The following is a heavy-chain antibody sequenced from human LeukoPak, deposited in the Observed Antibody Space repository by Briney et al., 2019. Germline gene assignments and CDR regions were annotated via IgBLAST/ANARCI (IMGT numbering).Heavy chain of an antibody. CDR1: GFTFSSYW. J-gene: IGHJ6*02. CDR3: ARDGGIIRFGGQDV. V-gene: IGHV3-74*01. Sequence: GGSLRLSCAASGFTFSSYWMHWVRQAPGKGLVWVSRINSDGSSTSYADSVKGRITISRDNAKNSLYLQMNSLRVEDTAVYYCARDGGIIRFGGQDVWGQGTTVTVS. CDR2: INSDGSST. D-gene: IGHD3-16*01.